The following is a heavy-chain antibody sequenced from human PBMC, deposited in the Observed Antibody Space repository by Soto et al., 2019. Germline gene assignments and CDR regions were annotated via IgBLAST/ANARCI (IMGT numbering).Heavy chain of an antibody. CDR2: IWSAGLI. Sequence: DVQLVETGGELIQPGGSLRLSYAASGFTVSSKYMSWVRQAPGKGLEWVSVIWSAGLIYYADSVRGRFTISRDISKNILYLEMTSLRADDTAVYYCAREAPMDVWGRGTTVTVSS. CDR1: GFTVSSKY. J-gene: IGHJ6*02. CDR3: AREAPMDV. V-gene: IGHV3-53*02.